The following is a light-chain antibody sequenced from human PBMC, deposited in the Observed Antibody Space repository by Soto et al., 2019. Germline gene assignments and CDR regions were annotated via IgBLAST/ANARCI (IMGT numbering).Light chain of an antibody. CDR3: QQYYSTPWT. Sequence: DIVMTQSPDSLAVSLGERATINCKSSQSVLYSSNNKNYLAWYQQKPGQPPKLLIYWASTRESGVPDRFSGRGSGTDFTLTNRSLQAEDVAVYYCQQYYSTPWTFGQGTKVEIK. J-gene: IGKJ1*01. V-gene: IGKV4-1*01. CDR2: WAS. CDR1: QSVLYSSNNKNY.